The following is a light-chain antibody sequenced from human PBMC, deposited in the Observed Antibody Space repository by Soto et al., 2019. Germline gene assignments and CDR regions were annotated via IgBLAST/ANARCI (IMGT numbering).Light chain of an antibody. Sequence: DIEMTQKPSTVSASVGDRVTITCRASQSISNWLAWYQQKPGTAANRVSYRGTTLQSGVRTRVSGSGSGTEFTLTISSLQPDDSATYYCQQYSDNWTFGQGTKV. CDR2: RGT. J-gene: IGKJ1*01. CDR1: QSISNW. CDR3: QQYSDNWT. V-gene: IGKV1-5*03.